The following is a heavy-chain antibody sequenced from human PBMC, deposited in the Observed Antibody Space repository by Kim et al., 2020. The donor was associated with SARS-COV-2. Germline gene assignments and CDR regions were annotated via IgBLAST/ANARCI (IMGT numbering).Heavy chain of an antibody. Sequence: QKLQGRVTMTTDTSTSTAYMELRSLRSDDTAVYYCARDTYSSSWFSPCDYWGQGTLVTVSS. CDR3: ARDTYSSSWFSPCDY. D-gene: IGHD6-13*01. J-gene: IGHJ4*02. V-gene: IGHV1-18*01.